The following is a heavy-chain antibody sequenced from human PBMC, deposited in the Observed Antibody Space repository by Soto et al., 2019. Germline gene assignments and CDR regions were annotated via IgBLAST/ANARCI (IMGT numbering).Heavy chain of an antibody. J-gene: IGHJ4*02. D-gene: IGHD3-22*01. Sequence: VASVKVSCKASGYTFTSYGISWVRQAPGQGLEWMGWISAYNGNTNYAQKLQGRVTMTTDTSTSTAYMELRSLRSDDTAVYYCARDARGYYDSSGYYYQGDYWGQGTLVTVSS. CDR2: ISAYNGNT. CDR3: ARDARGYYDSSGYYYQGDY. CDR1: GYTFTSYG. V-gene: IGHV1-18*01.